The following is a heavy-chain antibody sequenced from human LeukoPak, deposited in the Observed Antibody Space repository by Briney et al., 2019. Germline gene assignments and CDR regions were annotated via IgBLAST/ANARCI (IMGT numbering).Heavy chain of an antibody. V-gene: IGHV3-21*01. D-gene: IGHD6-19*01. CDR1: GFTFSTST. Sequence: SGGSLRLSCAASGFTFSTSTMNWVRQAPGKGLEWVSSISSSNDYIYYADSVKGRFTISRDYAKNSLYLQMNSLRAEDTAVYYCVRIPNSAGFPNWFDPWGQGTLVTVSS. J-gene: IGHJ5*02. CDR3: VRIPNSAGFPNWFDP. CDR2: ISSSNDYI.